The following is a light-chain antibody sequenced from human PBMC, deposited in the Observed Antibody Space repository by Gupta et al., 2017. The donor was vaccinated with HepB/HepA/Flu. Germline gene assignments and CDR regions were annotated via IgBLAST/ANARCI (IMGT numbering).Light chain of an antibody. Sequence: QSALTQPASVSGSPGQSITIPFTGTNNDIGDYNYVSWYQQHPGKAPKLLIYDVSKRTAGVANRFSGSKSGNTASLTISGLQAEDEADYYCSSCTSSITRVFGTGTKVTVL. V-gene: IGLV2-14*01. CDR3: SSCTSSITRV. J-gene: IGLJ1*01. CDR2: DVS. CDR1: NNDIGDYNY.